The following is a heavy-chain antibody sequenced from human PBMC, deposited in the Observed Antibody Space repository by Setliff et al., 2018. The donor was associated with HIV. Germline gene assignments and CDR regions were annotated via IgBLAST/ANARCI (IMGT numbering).Heavy chain of an antibody. Sequence: LSLTCTVPGGSISSSSYYWGWIRRPPGKGLEWIGSIYYSGSTYYNPSLKSRVTISVDTSKNQFSLKLSSLTAADTAVYYCARLGYYDSSALPYWGQGTLVTVSS. V-gene: IGHV4-39*01. CDR3: ARLGYYDSSALPY. CDR2: IYYSGST. D-gene: IGHD3-22*01. J-gene: IGHJ4*02. CDR1: GGSISSSSYY.